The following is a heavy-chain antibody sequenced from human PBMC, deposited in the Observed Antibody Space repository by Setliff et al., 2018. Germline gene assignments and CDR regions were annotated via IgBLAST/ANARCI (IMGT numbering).Heavy chain of an antibody. CDR2: IYWNDDK. J-gene: IGHJ4*02. CDR3: ARVKLSDYYDSSGYYNFDY. CDR1: GFSLSTSGVG. D-gene: IGHD3-22*01. V-gene: IGHV2-5*01. Sequence: KSGPTLVNPTQTLTLTCTFSGFSLSTSGVGVGWIRQPPGKALEWLALIYWNDDKRYSPSLKSRLTITKDTSKSQVVLTMTNMDPVDTATYYCARVKLSDYYDSSGYYNFDYWGQGTLVTVSS.